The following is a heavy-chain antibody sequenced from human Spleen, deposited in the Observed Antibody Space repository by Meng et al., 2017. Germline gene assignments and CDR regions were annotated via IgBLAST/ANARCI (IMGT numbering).Heavy chain of an antibody. J-gene: IGHJ4*02. CDR3: AEPKGRGVVGGNPDY. D-gene: IGHD3-10*01. CDR2: ISGSGGST. CDR1: GFTFSSYA. V-gene: IGHV3-23*01. Sequence: GESLKTPCAASGFTFSSYAMSWVRQALGKGLEWVSAISGSGGSTYYADSVKGRFTIARDNSKNALYQQMNSLSAEDTAVYYCAEPKGRGVVGGNPDYWGQGTLVTVSS.